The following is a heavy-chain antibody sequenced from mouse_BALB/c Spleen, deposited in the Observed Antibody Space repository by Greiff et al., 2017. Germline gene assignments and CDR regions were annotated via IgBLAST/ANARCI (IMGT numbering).Heavy chain of an antibody. CDR2: IRSKSNNYAT. Sequence: GGGLVQPKGSLKLSCAASGFTFNTYAMHWVCQAPGKGLEWVARIRSKSNNYATYYADSVKDRFTISRDDSQSMLYLQMNNLKTEDTAMYYCVRDVDEEFYYAMDYWGQGTSVTVSS. CDR1: GFTFNTYA. J-gene: IGHJ4*01. V-gene: IGHV10-3*03. CDR3: VRDVDEEFYYAMDY.